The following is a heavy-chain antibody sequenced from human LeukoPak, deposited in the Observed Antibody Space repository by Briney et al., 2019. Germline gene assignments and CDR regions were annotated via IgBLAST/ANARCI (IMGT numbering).Heavy chain of an antibody. D-gene: IGHD2-2*01. Sequence: GASVKVSCKASGYTFTSYGISWVRQAPGQGLEWMGWISAYNGNTNYAQKLQGRVTMTTDTSTSTAYMELRSLRSDDTAVYYCARDRYCSSTSCYAYYYGMDVWGQGTTVTVPS. J-gene: IGHJ6*02. CDR3: ARDRYCSSTSCYAYYYGMDV. CDR2: ISAYNGNT. CDR1: GYTFTSYG. V-gene: IGHV1-18*01.